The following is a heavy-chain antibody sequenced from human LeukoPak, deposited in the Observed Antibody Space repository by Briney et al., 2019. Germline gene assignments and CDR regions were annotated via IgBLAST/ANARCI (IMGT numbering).Heavy chain of an antibody. CDR2: INPNSGGT. CDR3: ARVEPYSSSRDSHPAFDP. V-gene: IGHV1-2*02. CDR1: GDTFTGYY. Sequence: AAVKVSSEASGDTFTGYYMQWVRPAPGQGLAWVGCINPNSGGTNYAQKFQGRVTMTRDTSISTAYMELSSLRSDDTAVYYCARVEPYSSSRDSHPAFDPWGQGTLVTVSS. J-gene: IGHJ5*02. D-gene: IGHD6-13*01.